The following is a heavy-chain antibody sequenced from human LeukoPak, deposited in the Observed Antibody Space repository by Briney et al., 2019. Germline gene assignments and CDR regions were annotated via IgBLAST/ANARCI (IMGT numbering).Heavy chain of an antibody. CDR2: MNPNSGNT. V-gene: IGHV1-8*01. CDR1: GYTFTSYD. Sequence: ASVKVSCKASGYTFTSYDINWVRQATGQGLEWMGWMNPNSGNTGYAQKFQGRVTMTRDTSISTAYMELSRLRSDDTAVYYCARAPEPRHCSSTSCYIVDWFDPWGQGTLVTVSS. D-gene: IGHD2-2*02. CDR3: ARAPEPRHCSSTSCYIVDWFDP. J-gene: IGHJ5*02.